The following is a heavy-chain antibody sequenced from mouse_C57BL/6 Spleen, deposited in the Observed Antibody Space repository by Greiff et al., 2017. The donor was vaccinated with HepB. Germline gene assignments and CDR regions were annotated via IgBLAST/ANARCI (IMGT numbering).Heavy chain of an antibody. Sequence: VKLQESGPGLVQPSQSLSITCTVSGFSLTSYGVHWVRQSPGKGLEWLGVIWSGGSTDYNAAFISRLSISKDNSKSQVFFKMNSLQADDTAIYYCDRNNIYYGSREAMDYWGQGTSVTVSS. CDR1: GFSLTSYG. CDR2: IWSGGST. J-gene: IGHJ4*01. D-gene: IGHD1-1*01. CDR3: DRNNIYYGSREAMDY. V-gene: IGHV2-2*01.